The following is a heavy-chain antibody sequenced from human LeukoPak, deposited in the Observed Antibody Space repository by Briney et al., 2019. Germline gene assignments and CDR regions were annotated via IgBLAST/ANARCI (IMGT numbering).Heavy chain of an antibody. V-gene: IGHV1-2*02. CDR1: GYSFTDYF. D-gene: IGHD3-10*01. CDR2: IGPKSGDT. CDR3: GINRPGKALDI. J-gene: IGHJ3*02. Sequence: ASVKLSCKASGYSFTDYFIHWVRQAPGQGLEWMRWIGPKSGDTSYSQKFQGRVTVTTVTSISTVYMELSRLRSDDTAVYYCGINRPGKALDIWGQGTMVTVSS.